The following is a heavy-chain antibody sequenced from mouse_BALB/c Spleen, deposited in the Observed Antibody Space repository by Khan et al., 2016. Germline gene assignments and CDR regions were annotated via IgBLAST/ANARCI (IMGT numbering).Heavy chain of an antibody. CDR1: GFSLTSYG. J-gene: IGHJ2*01. CDR3: ARNPYVSTYFDY. CDR2: IWSGGST. Sequence: VELVESGPGLVQPSQSLSITCTVSGFSLTSYGVHWVRQSPGKGLEWLGVIWSGGSTDYNAAFISRLSISKDNSKSQVFFKMNSLQANDTAIYYCARNPYVSTYFDYWGQGTTLTVSS. V-gene: IGHV2-2*02. D-gene: IGHD1-1*01.